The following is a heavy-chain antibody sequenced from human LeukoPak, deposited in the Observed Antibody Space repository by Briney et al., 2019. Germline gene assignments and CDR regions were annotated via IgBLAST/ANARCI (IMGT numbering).Heavy chain of an antibody. CDR1: GGSISSGSYC. CDR3: ARIYCGGDCRGYYYHYYMDV. CDR2: IYRSGST. J-gene: IGHJ6*03. Sequence: SETLSLTCTVSGGSISSGSYCWSWIRQPAGKGLEWIGHIYRSGSTNYNPSLKSRVTISVDTSKNQFSLKLSSVTAADTAVYYCARIYCGGDCRGYYYHYYMDVWGKGTTVTISS. V-gene: IGHV4-61*09. D-gene: IGHD2-21*02.